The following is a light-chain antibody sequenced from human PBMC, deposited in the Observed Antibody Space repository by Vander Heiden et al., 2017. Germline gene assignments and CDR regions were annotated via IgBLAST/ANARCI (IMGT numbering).Light chain of an antibody. J-gene: IGLJ2*01. V-gene: IGLV1-44*01. Sequence: QSVLTPPPSASGTPGQRVTISCSGSSSNIGSNTVNWYQQLPGTAPKLLIYSNNQRPSGVPDRFSGSKSGTSASLAISGLQSEDEADYYCAAWDDSLNVVFGGGTKLTAL. CDR1: SSNIGSNT. CDR3: AAWDDSLNVV. CDR2: SNN.